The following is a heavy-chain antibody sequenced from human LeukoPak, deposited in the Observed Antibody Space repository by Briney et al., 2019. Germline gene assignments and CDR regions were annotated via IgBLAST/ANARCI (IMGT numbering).Heavy chain of an antibody. J-gene: IGHJ4*02. CDR2: VYHSGLT. CDR3: ASRDDYADY. D-gene: IGHD4-17*01. Sequence: SETLSLTCTVSGGSISGADYYWSWIRQPPGKGLEWIGYVYHSGLTYYNPSLKSRLAISVDTSKNQFSLNLNSVTAADTAMYYCASRDDYADYWGQGTLVTVSS. V-gene: IGHV4-30-4*01. CDR1: GGSISGADYY.